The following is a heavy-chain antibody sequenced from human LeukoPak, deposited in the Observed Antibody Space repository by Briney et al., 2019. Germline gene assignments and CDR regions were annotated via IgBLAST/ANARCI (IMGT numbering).Heavy chain of an antibody. CDR3: VTETWND. CDR2: FFRDGVT. D-gene: IGHD1-1*01. Sequence: PGGSLRLSCAASGFSITSKYMTWVRQAPGKGLEWVSAFFRDGVTSYAESVKGRFTISRDISKNTVYFQTNSLRPDDTAMYYCVTETWNDWGQGTLVTVSS. V-gene: IGHV3-53*01. CDR1: GFSITSKY. J-gene: IGHJ4*02.